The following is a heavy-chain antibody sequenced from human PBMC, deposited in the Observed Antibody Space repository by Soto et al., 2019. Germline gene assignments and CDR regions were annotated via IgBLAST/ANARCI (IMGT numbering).Heavy chain of an antibody. CDR1: GFTFSSYA. D-gene: IGHD3-10*01. Sequence: EVQLLESGGGLVQPGGSLRLSCAASGFTFSSYAMTWVRQAPGKGLEWVSAISGTGGSTYYADSVKGRFTISRDNSKNTLYLQMNSLRAEDAAVYYCAGSEGCYRLSYWGQGTLVTVSS. CDR2: ISGTGGST. CDR3: AGSEGCYRLSY. J-gene: IGHJ4*02. V-gene: IGHV3-23*01.